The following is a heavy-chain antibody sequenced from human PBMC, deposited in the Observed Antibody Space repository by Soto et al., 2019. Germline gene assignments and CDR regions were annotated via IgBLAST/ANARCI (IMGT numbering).Heavy chain of an antibody. J-gene: IGHJ6*02. D-gene: IGHD1-26*01. CDR3: ARVGGSYYAPYYYYYGMDV. CDR1: GFTFSSYG. Sequence: GGSLRLSCAASGFTFSSYGMHWVRQAPGKGLEWVAVICYDGSNKYYADSVKGRFTISRDNSKNTLYLQMNSLRAEDTAVYYCARVGGSYYAPYYYYYGMDVWGQGTTVTVSS. V-gene: IGHV3-33*01. CDR2: ICYDGSNK.